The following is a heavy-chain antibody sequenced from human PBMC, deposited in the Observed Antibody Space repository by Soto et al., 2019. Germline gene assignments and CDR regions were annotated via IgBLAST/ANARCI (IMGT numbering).Heavy chain of an antibody. Sequence: PSETLSVTCTVFDGSSNYYYWNWIRKPPGKGLEWIGYIYYSGGTKYSPSLKSRVTISVETSKNQFSLKLRSVTAADTAIYYCARGNSFGSGIGYSDHWGQGAQVTVSS. CDR2: IYYSGGT. CDR1: DGSSNYYY. J-gene: IGHJ4*02. CDR3: ARGNSFGSGIGYSDH. V-gene: IGHV4-59*08. D-gene: IGHD3-10*01.